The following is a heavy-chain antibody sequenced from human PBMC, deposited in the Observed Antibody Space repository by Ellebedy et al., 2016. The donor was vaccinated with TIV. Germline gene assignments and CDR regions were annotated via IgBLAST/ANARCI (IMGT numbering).Heavy chain of an antibody. V-gene: IGHV4-34*01. J-gene: IGHJ4*02. CDR3: ARGGRYYYGSGNIDY. CDR2: INHSGST. D-gene: IGHD3-10*01. CDR1: GGSFSGYY. Sequence: SETLSLTCAVYGGSFSGYYWSWIRQPPGKGLEWIGEINHSGSTNYNPSLKSRVTVSVDTSKNQFSLKLSSVTAADTAVYYCARGGRYYYGSGNIDYWGQGTLVTVSS.